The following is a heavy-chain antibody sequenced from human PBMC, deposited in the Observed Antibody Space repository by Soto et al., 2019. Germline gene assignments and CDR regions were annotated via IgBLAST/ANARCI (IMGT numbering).Heavy chain of an antibody. Sequence: EVQLVESGGGLVKPGGSLRLSCAASGFTFSSYSMNWVRQAPGKGLEWVSSISSSSSYIYYADSVKGRCTTSSDNAKNPLLLQRNSRKAGDTAVYYWGRPGHYYYYYMDVWAKGTTFTVSS. D-gene: IGHD7-27*01. V-gene: IGHV3-21*01. CDR1: GFTFSSYS. J-gene: IGHJ6*03. CDR2: ISSSSSYI. CDR3: GRPGHYYYYYMDV.